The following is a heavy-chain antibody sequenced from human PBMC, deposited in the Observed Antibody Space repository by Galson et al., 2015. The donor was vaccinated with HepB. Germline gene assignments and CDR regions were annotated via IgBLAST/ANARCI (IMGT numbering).Heavy chain of an antibody. CDR1: GFTFSSYG. Sequence: SLRLSCAASGFTFSSYGMHWVRQAPGKGLEWVAVIWYDGSNKYYADSVKGRFTISRDNSKNTLYLRMNSLRAEDTAVYYCARALYSSGWYGFGDYYYGMDVWGQGATVTVSS. V-gene: IGHV3-33*01. J-gene: IGHJ6*02. CDR2: IWYDGSNK. D-gene: IGHD6-19*01. CDR3: ARALYSSGWYGFGDYYYGMDV.